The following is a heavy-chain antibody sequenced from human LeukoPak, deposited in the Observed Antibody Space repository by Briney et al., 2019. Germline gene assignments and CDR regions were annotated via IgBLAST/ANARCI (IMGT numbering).Heavy chain of an antibody. J-gene: IGHJ6*03. CDR1: GYSIISAYY. CDR2: INHSGTT. D-gene: IGHD6-25*01. V-gene: IGHV4-38-2*02. CDR3: ARDGAASYMDV. Sequence: SETLSLTCAVSGYSIISAYYWGWIRQPPGKGLEGIGSINHSGTTSYNPSLKSRVTISVDTSKNQFSLKLSSVTAADTAVYYCARDGAASYMDVWGKGTTVTVSS.